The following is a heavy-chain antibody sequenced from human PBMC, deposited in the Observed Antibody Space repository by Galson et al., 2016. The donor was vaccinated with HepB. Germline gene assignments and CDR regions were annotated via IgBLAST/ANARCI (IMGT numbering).Heavy chain of an antibody. J-gene: IGHJ6*02. Sequence: CAIPGDSVYNNGAAWVWIRQSPSRGLEWLGRTFYRSTWENHYAGSVKHRITITPDTSRNQFSLHLNSVTPEDTAVYYCARAVMLGRGMDVWGQGTTVTVSS. CDR3: ARAVMLGRGMDV. CDR2: TFYRSTWEN. D-gene: IGHD3-10*01. CDR1: GDSVYNNGAA. V-gene: IGHV6-1*01.